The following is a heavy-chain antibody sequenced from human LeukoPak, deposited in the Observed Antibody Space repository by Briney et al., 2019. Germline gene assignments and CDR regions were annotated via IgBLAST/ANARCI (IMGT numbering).Heavy chain of an antibody. CDR3: AKNEAGAAYYFDY. V-gene: IGHV3-30*04. CDR2: ISDDGGIT. J-gene: IGHJ4*02. Sequence: GGSLRLSCAASGFTGTYSMHWVRQAPGKGLEWVAVISDDGGITYYADSVKGRFTISRDNSKNTLYLQMNSLRAEDTAVYYCAKNEAGAAYYFDYWGQGTLVTVSS. CDR1: GFTGTYS. D-gene: IGHD1-26*01.